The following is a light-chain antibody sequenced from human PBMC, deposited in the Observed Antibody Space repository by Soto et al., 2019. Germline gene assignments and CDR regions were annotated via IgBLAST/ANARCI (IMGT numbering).Light chain of an antibody. CDR1: QGVTNS. J-gene: IGKJ1*01. CDR2: DAS. CDR3: QQRSNWPRT. V-gene: IGKV3-11*01. Sequence: EIVFTQSPTTLSLTPGERATLSCRASQGVTNSLAWYQQKPGQAPRLLIYDASNRATGIPARFSGSGSGTDFTLTISSLEPEDFAVYYCQQRSNWPRTFGQGTKVDIK.